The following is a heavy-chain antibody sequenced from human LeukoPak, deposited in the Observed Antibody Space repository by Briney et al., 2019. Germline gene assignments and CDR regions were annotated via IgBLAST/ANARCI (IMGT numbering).Heavy chain of an antibody. CDR1: GFTFSRFW. V-gene: IGHV3-7*01. CDR2: IKQDGSEK. D-gene: IGHD3-9*01. J-gene: IGHJ6*02. Sequence: GGSLRLSCAASGFTFSRFWMSWVRQAPGKGLEWVANIKQDGSEKYYVDSVKGRFTISRDNAKNSLYLQMNSLRAEDTAVYYCARDHYDILTGPEPYYYGMDVWGQGTTVTVSS. CDR3: ARDHYDILTGPEPYYYGMDV.